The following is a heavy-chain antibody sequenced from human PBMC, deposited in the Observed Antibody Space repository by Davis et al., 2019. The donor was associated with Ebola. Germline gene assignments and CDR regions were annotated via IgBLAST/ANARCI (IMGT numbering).Heavy chain of an antibody. J-gene: IGHJ5*02. Sequence: GESLKISCKGSGYSFNDQWIGWVRQLPGKGLEWMGIIFPRDSDTRYSPSFQGQVTISVDKSISTAYLQWSSLRASDTARYYCARGEDNPGLHNGWYFDPWGQGTLVTVSS. D-gene: IGHD6-19*01. CDR3: ARGEDNPGLHNGWYFDP. V-gene: IGHV5-51*01. CDR1: GYSFNDQW. CDR2: IFPRDSDT.